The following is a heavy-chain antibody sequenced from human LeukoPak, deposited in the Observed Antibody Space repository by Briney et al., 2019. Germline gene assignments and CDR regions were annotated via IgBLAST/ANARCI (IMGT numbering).Heavy chain of an antibody. CDR3: ARDGGWLGSYYFDY. CDR2: IGGGPGNT. Sequence: GGSLRLSCAASGFSFSSYAMSWVRQAPGKGLEWVSVIGGGPGNTYYTDSVKGRFTISRDNSKNTLYLQMNSLRAEDTAVYYCARDGGWLGSYYFDYWGQGTLVTVSS. CDR1: GFSFSSYA. V-gene: IGHV3-23*01. D-gene: IGHD3-22*01. J-gene: IGHJ4*02.